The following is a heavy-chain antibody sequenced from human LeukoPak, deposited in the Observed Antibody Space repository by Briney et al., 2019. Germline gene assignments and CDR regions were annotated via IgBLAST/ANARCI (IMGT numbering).Heavy chain of an antibody. CDR3: ARHRETAAGTLDY. D-gene: IGHD6-13*01. CDR1: GVSFSDYY. J-gene: IGHJ4*02. CDR2: INHSGST. Sequence: PSETLSLTCVVYGVSFSDYYWGWIRQPPGKGLEWIGEINHSGSTNYNPSLKSRVTISLDTSKNQFSLKLSSVTAADTAVYYCARHRETAAGTLDYWGQGTLVTVSS. V-gene: IGHV4-34*01.